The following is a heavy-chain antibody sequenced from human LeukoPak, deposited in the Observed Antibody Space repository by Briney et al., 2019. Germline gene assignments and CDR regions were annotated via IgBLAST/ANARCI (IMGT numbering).Heavy chain of an antibody. CDR2: IYHSGST. CDR3: ARGVVEAEWLHLYNY. V-gene: IGHV4-34*01. D-gene: IGHD5-24*01. J-gene: IGHJ4*02. Sequence: SETLSLTCAVYGGSLSGYYWNWIRQSPGKGLEWIGEIYHSGSTNYNPSLKSRVTISVDTSKNQFSLKLSSVTAADTAVYYCARGVVEAEWLHLYNYWGQGTLVTVSS. CDR1: GGSLSGYY.